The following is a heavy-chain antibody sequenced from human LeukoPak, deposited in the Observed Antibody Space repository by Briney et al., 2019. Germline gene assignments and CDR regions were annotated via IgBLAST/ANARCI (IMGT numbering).Heavy chain of an antibody. J-gene: IGHJ6*03. CDR1: GFTFSSYA. D-gene: IGHD1-26*01. CDR3: ARAENSGSLLYYYYYMDV. V-gene: IGHV3-48*04. CDR2: ISSSGSAI. Sequence: GGSLRLSCAASGFTFSSYAMSWVRQAPGKGLEWVSYISSSGSAIYYADSVKGRFTISRDNAKNSLYLQMNSLRAEDTAVYYCARAENSGSLLYYYYYMDVWGKGTTVTVSS.